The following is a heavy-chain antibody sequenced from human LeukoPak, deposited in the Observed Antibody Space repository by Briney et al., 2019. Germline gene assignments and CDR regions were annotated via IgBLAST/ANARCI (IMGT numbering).Heavy chain of an antibody. CDR1: GYTFTSYY. V-gene: IGHV1-46*01. Sequence: GASVKVSCKASGYTFTSYYMHWVRQAPGQGLEWMGIINPSGGSTSYAQKLQGRVTMTTDTSTSTAYMELRSLRSDDTAVYYCARGVRGYGPEFESWFDPWGQGTLVTVSS. J-gene: IGHJ5*02. CDR2: INPSGGST. D-gene: IGHD5-12*01. CDR3: ARGVRGYGPEFESWFDP.